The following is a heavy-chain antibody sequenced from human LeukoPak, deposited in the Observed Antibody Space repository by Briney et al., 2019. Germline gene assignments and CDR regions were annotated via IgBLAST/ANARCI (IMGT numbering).Heavy chain of an antibody. V-gene: IGHV1-8*02. Sequence: ASVKVSCKASGYTFTGYYMHWVRQAPGQGLEWMGWMNPNSGNTGYAQKFQGRVTMTRNTSISTAYMELSSLRSEDTAVYYCARAPFHRYYYDSSGPLDYWGQGTLVTVSS. J-gene: IGHJ4*02. CDR2: MNPNSGNT. CDR3: ARAPFHRYYYDSSGPLDY. CDR1: GYTFTGYY. D-gene: IGHD3-22*01.